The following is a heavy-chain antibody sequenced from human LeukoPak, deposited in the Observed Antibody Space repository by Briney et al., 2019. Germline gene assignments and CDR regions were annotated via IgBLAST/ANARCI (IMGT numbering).Heavy chain of an antibody. CDR2: ISSSSSYI. CDR3: ARAATMVSAFDY. D-gene: IGHD2-8*01. V-gene: IGHV3-21*05. J-gene: IGHJ4*02. CDR1: GFTFSSYS. Sequence: PGGSLRLSCAASGFTFSSYSMNWVRQAPGKGLEWVSYISSSSSYIYYADSVKGRFTISRDNAKNSLYLQMNSLRAEDTAVYYCARAATMVSAFDYWGQGTLVTVSS.